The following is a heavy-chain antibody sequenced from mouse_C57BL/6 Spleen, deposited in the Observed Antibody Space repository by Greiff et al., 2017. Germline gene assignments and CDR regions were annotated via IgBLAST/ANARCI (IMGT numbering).Heavy chain of an antibody. CDR1: GFTFSDYY. V-gene: IGHV5-16*01. Sequence: EVKLVESEGGLVQPGSSMKLSCTASGFTFSDYYMAWVRQVPEKGLEWVANINYDGSSTYYLDSLKSRFIISRDNAKNILYLQISSLKSEDTATYYCAREESYWYFDVWGTGTTVTVSS. CDR3: AREESYWYFDV. J-gene: IGHJ1*03. CDR2: INYDGSST. D-gene: IGHD6-2*01.